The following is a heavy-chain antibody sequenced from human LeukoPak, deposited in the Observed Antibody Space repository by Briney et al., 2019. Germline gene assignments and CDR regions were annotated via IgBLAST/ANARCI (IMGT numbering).Heavy chain of an antibody. CDR1: GFTFSSYN. CDR2: ITSSSSHI. Sequence: GGSLRLSCAASGFTFSSYNMNWVRQAPGKGLEWVSSITSSSSHIYYADSVKGRFTISRDNAKNSLYLQMNSLRAEDTALYYCARESVAGYYYYYTMDVWGQGTTVIVSS. V-gene: IGHV3-21*01. CDR3: ARESVAGYYYYYTMDV. J-gene: IGHJ6*02. D-gene: IGHD6-19*01.